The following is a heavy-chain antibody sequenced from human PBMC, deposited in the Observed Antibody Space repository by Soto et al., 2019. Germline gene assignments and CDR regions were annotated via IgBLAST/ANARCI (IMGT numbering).Heavy chain of an antibody. J-gene: IGHJ6*02. D-gene: IGHD3-16*01. Sequence: QVQLVQSGDEVRKPGSSVQVSCKASGYIFVNYGIAWVRQAPGQGLEWMGGISPYSGNTHYARKVQGRLTMTTDTSTSPAYMDLWSLTSDDTAVYYCAMVDNYVTPTPQDVWGQGTTVTVSS. CDR2: ISPYSGNT. V-gene: IGHV1-18*01. CDR1: GYIFVNYG. CDR3: AMVDNYVTPTPQDV.